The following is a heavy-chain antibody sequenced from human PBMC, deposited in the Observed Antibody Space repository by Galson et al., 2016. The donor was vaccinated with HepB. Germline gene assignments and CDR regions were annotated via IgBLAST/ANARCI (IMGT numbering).Heavy chain of an antibody. Sequence: SLRLSCAASGFTFSSYWMSWIRQTPGKGLEWVANIKQDGTKKYHADSVKGRFTISRDNSGNTLYPQMNSLRAEDTAVYYCARDRVESGYDERGVGYYHFYGMDVWGQGTTVIVSS. CDR2: IKQDGTKK. CDR3: ARDRVESGYDERGVGYYHFYGMDV. D-gene: IGHD5-12*01. V-gene: IGHV3-7*01. J-gene: IGHJ6*02. CDR1: GFTFSSYW.